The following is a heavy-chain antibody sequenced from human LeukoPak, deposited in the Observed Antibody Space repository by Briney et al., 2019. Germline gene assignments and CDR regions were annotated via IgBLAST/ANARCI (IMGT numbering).Heavy chain of an antibody. CDR1: GYTLTELS. CDR3: ARDDIVVVVADY. Sequence: ASVKVSCKVSGYTLTELSMHWVRQAPGKGLEWMGGFDPEDGETIYAQKFQGRVTMTEDTSTDTAYMELNSLRAEDTAVYYCARDDIVVVVADYWGQGTLVTVSS. J-gene: IGHJ4*02. V-gene: IGHV1-24*01. D-gene: IGHD2-15*01. CDR2: FDPEDGET.